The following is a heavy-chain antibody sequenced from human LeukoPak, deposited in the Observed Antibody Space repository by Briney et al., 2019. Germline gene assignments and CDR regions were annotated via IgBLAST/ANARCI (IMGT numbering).Heavy chain of an antibody. J-gene: IGHJ4*02. CDR2: IRHDGSTK. Sequence: LAGGSLRLSCTASGFPFYSYWMTWVRQPRGKGREWVANIRHDGSTKYYVDSVKGRFTISRDNAMNSLYLQMDSLRVEDTAIYYCARSVPYGTTWYGRSDCWGQGTQVTVSS. V-gene: IGHV3-7*03. CDR3: ARSVPYGTTWYGRSDC. CDR1: GFPFYSYW. D-gene: IGHD6-13*01.